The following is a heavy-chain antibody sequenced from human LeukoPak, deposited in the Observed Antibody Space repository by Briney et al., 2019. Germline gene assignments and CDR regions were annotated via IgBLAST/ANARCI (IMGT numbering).Heavy chain of an antibody. V-gene: IGHV1-18*01. CDR1: GYTFTSYG. CDR2: ISAYNGNT. CDR3: ARTYSNSSPFDY. D-gene: IGHD6-6*01. J-gene: IGHJ4*02. Sequence: ASVKVSCKASGYTFTSYGISWVRQAPGQGLEWMGWISAYNGNTNYAQKFQGRVTMTRDTSTSTVYMELSSLRSEDTAVYYCARTYSNSSPFDYWGQGTLVPVSS.